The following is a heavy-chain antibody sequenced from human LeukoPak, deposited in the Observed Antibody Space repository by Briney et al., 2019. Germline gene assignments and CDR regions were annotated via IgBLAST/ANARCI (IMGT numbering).Heavy chain of an antibody. CDR2: ISSSGSTI. J-gene: IGHJ6*03. CDR1: GFTFSSYE. CDR3: ARDRGYEGTYYYYYMDV. D-gene: IGHD5-12*01. V-gene: IGHV3-48*03. Sequence: GGSLRLSCAASGFTFSSYEMNWVRQAPGKGLEWVSYISSSGSTIYYADSVKGRFTISRDNAKNSLYLQMNSLRAEDTAVYYCARDRGYEGTYYYYYMDVWGKGTTVTVSS.